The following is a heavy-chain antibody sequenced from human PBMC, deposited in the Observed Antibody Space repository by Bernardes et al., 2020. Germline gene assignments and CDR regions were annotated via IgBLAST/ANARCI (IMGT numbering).Heavy chain of an antibody. CDR2: IYYSGST. Sequence: ETLSLACTVSGGSISRYYWSWIRQPPGKGLEWIGYIYYSGSTNKNPSLKSRVTISVDTSKNQFSLKLSSVTAADTAVYYCARWAGDGYNSLDYWGQGTLVTVSS. J-gene: IGHJ4*02. V-gene: IGHV4-59*01. D-gene: IGHD5-12*01. CDR1: GGSISRYY. CDR3: ARWAGDGYNSLDY.